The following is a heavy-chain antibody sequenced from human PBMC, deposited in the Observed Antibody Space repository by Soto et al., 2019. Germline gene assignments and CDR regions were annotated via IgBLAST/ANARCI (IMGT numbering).Heavy chain of an antibody. J-gene: IGHJ4*02. V-gene: IGHV3-73*01. Sequence: EVQLVESGGGLVQPGASLKLSCAVSGFTFSGSAMHWVRQASGKGLEWVGRIRSKANNYATAYDASVKGRFTISRDDSKNTAYLQMNGMKSEDTAVYYCTRGYGDYVRDYWGQGTLVTVSS. CDR3: TRGYGDYVRDY. CDR1: GFTFSGSA. D-gene: IGHD4-17*01. CDR2: IRSKANNYAT.